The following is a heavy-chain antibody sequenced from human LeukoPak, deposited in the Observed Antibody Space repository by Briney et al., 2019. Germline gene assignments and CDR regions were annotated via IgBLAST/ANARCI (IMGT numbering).Heavy chain of an antibody. CDR1: GYTFTGYY. CDR2: INPNSGGT. J-gene: IGHJ4*02. Sequence: GASVKVSCKASGYTFTGYYMHWVRQAPGQGLEWMGWINPNSGGTNYAQKFQGRVTMTRDTSISTAYMELSRLRSDDTAVYYCARAGDGITGEPAYDYWGQGTLVTVSS. CDR3: ARAGDGITGEPAYDY. V-gene: IGHV1-2*02. D-gene: IGHD1-20*01.